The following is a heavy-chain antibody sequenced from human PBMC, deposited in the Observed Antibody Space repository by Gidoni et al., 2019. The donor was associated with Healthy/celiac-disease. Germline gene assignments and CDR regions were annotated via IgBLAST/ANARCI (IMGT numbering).Heavy chain of an antibody. CDR1: GFTFSSYG. Sequence: QVQLVEAGGGVVQPGRFLRLSCAASGFTFSSYGMHWVRQAPGKGLEGVAVIWYDGSNKYYADSVKGRVTISRDNSKNTLYLQMNSLRAEDTAVYYCAAQGKTYDSSGYYPFDYWAQGTLVTVSS. CDR2: IWYDGSNK. D-gene: IGHD3-22*01. J-gene: IGHJ4*02. V-gene: IGHV3-33*01. CDR3: AAQGKTYDSSGYYPFDY.